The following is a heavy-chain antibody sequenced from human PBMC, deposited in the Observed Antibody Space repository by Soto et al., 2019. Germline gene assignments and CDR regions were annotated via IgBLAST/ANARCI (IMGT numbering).Heavy chain of an antibody. CDR2: ISSSSSYI. J-gene: IGHJ6*02. CDR1: GFTFSSYS. D-gene: IGHD6-6*01. V-gene: IGHV3-21*01. Sequence: GGSLRLSCAASGFTFSSYSMNWVRQAPGKGLEWVSSISSSSSYIYYADSVKGRFTISRDNAKNSLYLQMNSLRAEDTAVYYCAREASPGIAARYYYYYGMDVWGQGTTVTVS. CDR3: AREASPGIAARYYYYYGMDV.